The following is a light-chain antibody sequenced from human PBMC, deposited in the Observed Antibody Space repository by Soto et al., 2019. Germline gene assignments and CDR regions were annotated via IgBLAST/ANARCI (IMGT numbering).Light chain of an antibody. Sequence: QSVLTQPPSVSGAPGQRVSISCTGSSSNIGAGYDVHWYEHLPGTAPKLLIYQNNNRPSGVPDRFSGSKSGTSASLAITGLQAEDESDYYCKSYDSSLSAVVFGGGTKLTVL. CDR2: QNN. CDR3: KSYDSSLSAVV. CDR1: SSNIGAGYD. J-gene: IGLJ2*01. V-gene: IGLV1-40*01.